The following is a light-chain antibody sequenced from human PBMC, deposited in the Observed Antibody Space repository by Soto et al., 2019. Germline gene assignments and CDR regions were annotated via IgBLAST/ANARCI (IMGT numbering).Light chain of an antibody. CDR2: DAS. J-gene: IGKJ4*01. CDR1: QDISNY. CDR3: QQYYNLPLT. Sequence: DIKMTQSPSSLSASVGDRVTITCQASQDISNYLNWYQQKPGKAPKLLIYDASNWETGVPSRFSGSGSGTDFTFTINSLQPEDIATYYCQQYYNLPLTFGGGTKVEIK. V-gene: IGKV1-33*01.